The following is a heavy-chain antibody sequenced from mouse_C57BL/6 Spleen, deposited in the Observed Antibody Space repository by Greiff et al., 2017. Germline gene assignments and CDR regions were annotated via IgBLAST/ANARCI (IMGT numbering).Heavy chain of an antibody. Sequence: VQLQQSGPELVKPGASVPISCTASGYSFTDYNMNWVKQRNGKSLEWFGVIRPNYGTTSYNQKFKCKATLTVDQSSSTAYMQLNSLTSEDSEVYYCARGRVYCGSSYGYFDVWGTGTTVTVSS. V-gene: IGHV1-39*01. D-gene: IGHD1-1*01. CDR2: IRPNYGTT. J-gene: IGHJ1*03. CDR1: GYSFTDYN. CDR3: ARGRVYCGSSYGYFDV.